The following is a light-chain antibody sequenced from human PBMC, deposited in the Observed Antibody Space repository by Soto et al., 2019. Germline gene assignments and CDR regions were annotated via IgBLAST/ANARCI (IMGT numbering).Light chain of an antibody. J-gene: IGKJ1*01. Sequence: DIVMTQSPLSLPVTPGEPATLSCRSSETVYDRQLAWYQQRAGKAPRLLIYAISTRAAGIPDRFSGSGSGTDFTLTISRVEPADSAMYYCQQFGSSWWTFAQGTKVDIK. V-gene: IGKV3-20*01. CDR2: AIS. CDR3: QQFGSSWWT. CDR1: ETVYDRQ.